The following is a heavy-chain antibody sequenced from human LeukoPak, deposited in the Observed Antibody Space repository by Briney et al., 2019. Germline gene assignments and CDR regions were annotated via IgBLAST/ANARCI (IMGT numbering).Heavy chain of an antibody. CDR2: IYYSGST. CDR3: ARVPAGDMIDP. V-gene: IGHV4-59*01. D-gene: IGHD7-27*01. CDR1: GGSFSGYY. J-gene: IGHJ5*02. Sequence: SETLSLTCAVYGGSFSGYYWSWIRQPPGKGLEWIGYIYYSGSTNYNPSLKSRVTISVDTSKNQFSLKLSSVAAADTAVYYCARVPAGDMIDPWGQGTLVTVSS.